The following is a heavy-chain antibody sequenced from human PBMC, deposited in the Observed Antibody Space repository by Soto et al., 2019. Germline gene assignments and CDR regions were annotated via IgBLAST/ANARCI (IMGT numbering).Heavy chain of an antibody. CDR3: AIAGYRAGIFDY. Sequence: QVQLQESGPGLVKPSETLSLTCTVSGGSVSSGSYYWSWIRQPPGKGLEWIGYIYYSGSTNYNPSLKSRVTISVDTSKNQFSLKLSSVTAADTAVYYCAIAGYRAGIFDYWGQGTLVTVSS. J-gene: IGHJ4*02. CDR2: IYYSGST. V-gene: IGHV4-61*01. CDR1: GGSVSSGSYY. D-gene: IGHD3-9*01.